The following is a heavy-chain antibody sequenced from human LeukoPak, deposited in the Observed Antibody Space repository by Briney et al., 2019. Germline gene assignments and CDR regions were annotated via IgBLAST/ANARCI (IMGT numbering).Heavy chain of an antibody. CDR2: ISSSSSYI. CDR1: GFTFSSYS. D-gene: IGHD3-10*02. Sequence: PGGSLRLSCAASGFTFSSYSMNWVRQAPGKGLEWVSSISSSSSYIYYADSVKGRFTISRDNAKNSLYLQMNSLRAEDTAVYYCARDINVRGGACYYYGMDVWGQGTTVTVSS. J-gene: IGHJ6*02. V-gene: IGHV3-21*01. CDR3: ARDINVRGGACYYYGMDV.